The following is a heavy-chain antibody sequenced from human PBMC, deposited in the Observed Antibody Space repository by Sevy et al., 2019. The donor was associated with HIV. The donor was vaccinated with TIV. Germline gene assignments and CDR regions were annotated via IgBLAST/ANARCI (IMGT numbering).Heavy chain of an antibody. D-gene: IGHD5-12*01. CDR2: IYYSGST. CDR3: ARTSDERGSNWFDP. Sequence: SETLSLTCTVSGGSITSSSYYWGWIRQPPGKGLEWIGSIYYSGSTYYNPSLKSRVTISVDTSKNQFSLKLSSVTAADTAVYYCARTSDERGSNWFDPWGQGTLVTVSS. V-gene: IGHV4-39*01. J-gene: IGHJ5*02. CDR1: GGSITSSSYY.